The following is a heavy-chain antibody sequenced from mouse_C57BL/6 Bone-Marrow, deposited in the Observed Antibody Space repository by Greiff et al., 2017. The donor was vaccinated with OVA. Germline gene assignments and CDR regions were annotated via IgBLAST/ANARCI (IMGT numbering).Heavy chain of an antibody. D-gene: IGHD2-5*01. CDR2: IDTETGGT. V-gene: IGHV1-15*01. Sequence: VQLLQSGAELVRPGASVTLSCKASGYTFTDYELHWVKQTPVHGLAWIGAIDTETGGTAYNQKFKGKAILSADKSSSTAYMELRSLTSEDSAVYYSTRGYSNYYAMDYWGQGTAVTVSS. J-gene: IGHJ4*01. CDR3: TRGYSNYYAMDY. CDR1: GYTFTDYE.